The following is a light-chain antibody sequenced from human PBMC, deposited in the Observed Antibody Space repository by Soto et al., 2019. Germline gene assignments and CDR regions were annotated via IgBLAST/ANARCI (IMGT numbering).Light chain of an antibody. CDR3: QQYDSFSVT. J-gene: IGKJ1*01. CDR2: DVS. V-gene: IGKV1-5*01. CDR1: QRISGW. Sequence: DVQRTHSPSTLSASVLYTVTITCRASQRISGWLAWHQQKPGKAPKLLIYDVSALKRGVPPRFSGSGSGTEFTLTISSLQPEDFATYYCQQYDSFSVTFGQGTKVDIK.